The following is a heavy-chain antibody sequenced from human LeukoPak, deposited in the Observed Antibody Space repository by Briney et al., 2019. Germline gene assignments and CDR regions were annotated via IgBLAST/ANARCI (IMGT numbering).Heavy chain of an antibody. Sequence: ASVKVSCKASGYTFSGYYMHWVRQAPGQGLEWMGWINPKSGGTNEAQKFHDRVTMTRDTSIRTAYMEVSRLRSDDTAVYYCARSPDILTGENFDYWGQGTLVTVSS. J-gene: IGHJ4*02. CDR2: INPKSGGT. CDR3: ARSPDILTGENFDY. V-gene: IGHV1-2*02. CDR1: GYTFSGYY. D-gene: IGHD3-9*01.